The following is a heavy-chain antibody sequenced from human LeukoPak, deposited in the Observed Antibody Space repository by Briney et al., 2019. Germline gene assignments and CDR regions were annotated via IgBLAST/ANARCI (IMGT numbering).Heavy chain of an antibody. CDR1: GGTFSSYA. CDR2: IIPIFGTA. V-gene: IGHV1-69*13. Sequence: SVKVSCKASGGTFSSYAISWVRQAPGQGLEWMGGIIPIFGTANYAQKFQGRVTITADDSTSTAYMELSSLRSEDTAVYSCARDPSGDIVVGGGFDYWGQGTLVTVSS. J-gene: IGHJ4*02. D-gene: IGHD2-15*01. CDR3: ARDPSGDIVVGGGFDY.